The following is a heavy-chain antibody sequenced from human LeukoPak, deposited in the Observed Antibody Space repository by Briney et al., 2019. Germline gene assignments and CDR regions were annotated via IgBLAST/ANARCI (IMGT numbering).Heavy chain of an antibody. CDR1: GYTFTSYY. CDR3: ARGVTVAGSNTFDY. D-gene: IGHD6-19*01. CDR2: IIPIFNTT. Sequence: SVKVSCKASGYTFTSYYMHWVRQAPGQGLEWMGGIIPIFNTTNYAQKFQGRATITADKSTSTAYMELSSLRSEDTAVYYCARGVTVAGSNTFDYWGQGTLVTVSS. V-gene: IGHV1-69*06. J-gene: IGHJ4*02.